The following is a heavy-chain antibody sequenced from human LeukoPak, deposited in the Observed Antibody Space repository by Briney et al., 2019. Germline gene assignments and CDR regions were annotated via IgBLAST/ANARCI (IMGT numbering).Heavy chain of an antibody. J-gene: IGHJ3*02. D-gene: IGHD4-17*01. CDR3: ASYRDYAAFDI. CDR1: GGSISSRSYY. CDR2: VYYSGST. V-gene: IGHV4-39*01. Sequence: PSETLSLTCTVSGGSISSRSYYWGWIRQPPGKGLEWIGNVYYSGSTYYNPSLKSRVTISVDTSKNQFSLKLSSVTAADTAVYYCASYRDYAAFDIWGQGTIVTVSS.